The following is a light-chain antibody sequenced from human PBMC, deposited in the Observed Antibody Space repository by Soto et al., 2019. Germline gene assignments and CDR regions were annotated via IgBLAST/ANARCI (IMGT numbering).Light chain of an antibody. CDR2: AVT. J-gene: IGLJ1*01. V-gene: IGLV2-11*01. CDR3: CSYAGSYTHYV. CDR1: SSDVGSYNY. Sequence: QSVLTQPRSVSGSPGQSVTISCTGTSSDVGSYNYVSWYQQYPGKAPKVMIYAVTKRPSGVPDRISGSKSGNTASLTISGLQAEDEADYYCCSYAGSYTHYVFGTGTKVTVL.